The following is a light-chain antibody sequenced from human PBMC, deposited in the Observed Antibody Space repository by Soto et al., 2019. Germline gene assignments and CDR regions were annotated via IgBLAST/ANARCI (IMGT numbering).Light chain of an antibody. J-gene: IGLJ2*01. CDR3: QSYDSSNRNVV. CDR1: SGSIASNY. CDR2: EDN. Sequence: NFMLTQPHSVSESPGKTVTISCTRSSGSIASNYVQWYQQRPGSGPTTVIYEDNQRPSGVPDRFSGSIDSSSNSASLTISGLKTEDEADYYCQSYDSSNRNVVFGGGTKVTVL. V-gene: IGLV6-57*03.